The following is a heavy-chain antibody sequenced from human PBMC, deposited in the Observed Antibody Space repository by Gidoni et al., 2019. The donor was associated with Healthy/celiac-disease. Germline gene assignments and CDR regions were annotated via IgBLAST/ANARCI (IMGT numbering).Heavy chain of an antibody. Sequence: QVQLQESGPGLVKPSQTLSLTCTVSGGSISSGSSYWSWIRQPAGKGLEWIGRIYTSGSTNYNPSLKSRVTISVDTSKNQFSLKLSSVTAADTAVYYCARDDYYYDSSGYYGGIFDYWGQGTLVTVSS. CDR3: ARDDYYYDSSGYYGGIFDY. CDR1: GGSISSGSSY. D-gene: IGHD3-22*01. V-gene: IGHV4-61*02. J-gene: IGHJ4*02. CDR2: IYTSGST.